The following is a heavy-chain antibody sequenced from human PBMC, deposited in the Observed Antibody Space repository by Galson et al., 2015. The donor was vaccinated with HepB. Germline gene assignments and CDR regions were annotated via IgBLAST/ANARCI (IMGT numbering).Heavy chain of an antibody. CDR3: ARDWGRWLQFPYFDY. Sequence: SLRLSCAASGFTFSDYYMSWIRQAPGKGLEWVSYISSSGSTIYYADSVKGRFTISRDNAKNSLYLQMNSLRAEDTAVYYCARDWGRWLQFPYFDYWGQGTLVTVSS. D-gene: IGHD5-24*01. J-gene: IGHJ4*02. V-gene: IGHV3-11*01. CDR1: GFTFSDYY. CDR2: ISSSGSTI.